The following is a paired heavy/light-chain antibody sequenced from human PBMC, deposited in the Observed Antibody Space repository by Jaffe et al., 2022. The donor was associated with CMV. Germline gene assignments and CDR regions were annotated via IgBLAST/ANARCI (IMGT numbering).Light chain of an antibody. CDR2: QAS. Sequence: DIQMTQFPSTLSASVGDTVTITCRASENIGTWLAWYQQKPGKAPKFLIFQASGLEGGVPSRFSGSGSGTEFTLTISSLQPDDFATYYCQQYNRYWTFGQGTKVEI. J-gene: IGKJ1*01. CDR1: ENIGTW. CDR3: QQYNRYWT. V-gene: IGKV1-5*03.
Heavy chain of an antibody. D-gene: IGHD1-1*01. CDR2: FSDNTDRTDRT. CDR3: SRGPPRCNRDCPGYFDQ. Sequence: EVQLLQSGGGLAQPGGSLKLSCAASGFTLDNYALSWVRQAPGKGLEWVAGFSDNTDRTDRTHYADSVKGRFTISRDTSKNTVYLQMNSLRVDDTAVYYCSRGPPRCNRDCPGYFDQWGQGALVTVSA. J-gene: IGHJ4*02. CDR1: GFTLDNYA. V-gene: IGHV3-23*01.